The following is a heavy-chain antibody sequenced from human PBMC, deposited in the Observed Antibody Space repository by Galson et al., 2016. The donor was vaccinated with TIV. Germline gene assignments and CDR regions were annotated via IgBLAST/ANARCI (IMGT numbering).Heavy chain of an antibody. CDR2: IRSKGNNYAT. J-gene: IGHJ4*02. CDR1: GFTFSGSA. CDR3: TTYIYDSDVYFYFAY. D-gene: IGHD5/OR15-5a*01. V-gene: IGHV3-73*01. Sequence: SLRLSCAASGFTFSGSAMHWVRQAPGKGLEWVGRIRSKGNNYATVYAVSGKGRFTISRDDSENTAYLQMNGLKAEDTAVYFCTTYIYDSDVYFYFAYWGQGTLVTVAS.